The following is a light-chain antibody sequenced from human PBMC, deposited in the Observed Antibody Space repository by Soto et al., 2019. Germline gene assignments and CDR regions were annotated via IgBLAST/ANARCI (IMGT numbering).Light chain of an antibody. V-gene: IGKV1-6*01. Sequence: AIQMTQSPSSLSASVGDRVTITCRASQDISDDVGWYQQTPGKDPTLLISGASRLQSGVPSRFSGSGSGAAFTLTITSLRPEDSATYYCLQNHNYPRTFGQGTKVEI. CDR2: GAS. J-gene: IGKJ1*01. CDR3: LQNHNYPRT. CDR1: QDISDD.